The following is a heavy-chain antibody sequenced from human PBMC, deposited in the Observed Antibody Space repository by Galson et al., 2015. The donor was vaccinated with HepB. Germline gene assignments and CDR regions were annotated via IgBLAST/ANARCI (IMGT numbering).Heavy chain of an antibody. Sequence: SVKVSCKASGGTFSSYAISWVRQAPGQGLEWMGGIIPIFGTANYAQKFQGRVTITADESTSTAYMELSSLRSEDTAVYYCAREYCSSTSCYVPGYYYYYDRDVWGKGTTVTVSS. CDR2: IIPIFGTA. V-gene: IGHV1-69*13. CDR1: GGTFSSYA. J-gene: IGHJ6*04. D-gene: IGHD2-2*01. CDR3: AREYCSSTSCYVPGYYYYYDRDV.